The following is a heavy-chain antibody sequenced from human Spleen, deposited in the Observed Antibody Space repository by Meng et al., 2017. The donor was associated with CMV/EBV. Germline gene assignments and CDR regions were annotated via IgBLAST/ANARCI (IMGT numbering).Heavy chain of an antibody. J-gene: IGHJ3*02. D-gene: IGHD5-18*01. CDR1: GGTFSSYT. Sequence: SVKVSCKASGGTFSSYTISWVRQAPGQGLEWMGRIIPILGIANYAQKFQGRVTITADKSTSTAYMELSSLRSEDTAVYYCARDHLETAGGGFDIWGQGTMVTVSS. CDR2: IIPILGIA. CDR3: ARDHLETAGGGFDI. V-gene: IGHV1-69*04.